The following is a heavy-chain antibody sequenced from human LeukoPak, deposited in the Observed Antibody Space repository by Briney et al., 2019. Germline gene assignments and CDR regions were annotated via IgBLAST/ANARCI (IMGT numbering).Heavy chain of an antibody. J-gene: IGHJ4*02. D-gene: IGHD3-10*01. CDR1: GYTFTTYY. Sequence: ASVKVYCKASGYTFTTYYIHWVRQAPGQGLEWMGIINPSGGSTSYAQKFQGRVTMTRDTSTSTVYMELSSLRSEDTAVYYCASYGSGTYYFDYWGQGTLVTVSS. CDR3: ASYGSGTYYFDY. V-gene: IGHV1-46*01. CDR2: INPSGGST.